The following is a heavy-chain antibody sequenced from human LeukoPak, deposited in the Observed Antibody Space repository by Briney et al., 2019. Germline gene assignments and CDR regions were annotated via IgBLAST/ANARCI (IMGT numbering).Heavy chain of an antibody. D-gene: IGHD6-13*01. CDR2: MNAKRGNT. CDR3: ARGEGSS. CDR1: GYTFTRYD. V-gene: IGHV1-8*01. J-gene: IGHJ4*02. Sequence: ASVKVFCKDSGYTFTRYDVNGVRQATGEGGERMGWMNAKRGNTGYAQKFQGRVTMTMNTSISTAYMELSSLRSEDTAVYYCARGEGSSWGQGTLVTVSS.